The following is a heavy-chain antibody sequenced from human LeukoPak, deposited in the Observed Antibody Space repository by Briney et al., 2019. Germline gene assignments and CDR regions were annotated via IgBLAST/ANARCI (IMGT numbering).Heavy chain of an antibody. Sequence: PGGSLRLSCASPGFTFISYSMNQVRQAPRKGLPLASSINTSSSYIYYADSVKGRFTISRDNAKNSLYLQMNSLRAEDTAVYYCARARIRCSSTSCYREIFDYWGQGTLVTVSS. D-gene: IGHD2-2*01. CDR3: ARARIRCSSTSCYREIFDY. CDR1: GFTFISYS. V-gene: IGHV3-21*01. J-gene: IGHJ4*02. CDR2: INTSSSYI.